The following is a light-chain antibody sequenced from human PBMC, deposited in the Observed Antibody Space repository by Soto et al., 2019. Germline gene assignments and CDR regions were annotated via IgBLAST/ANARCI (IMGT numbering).Light chain of an antibody. CDR3: QPYNNWPLT. J-gene: IGKJ4*01. CDR2: DTS. Sequence: EIVMTQSPATLSVSPGGRAPLSCRASQGIGDTLAWYQHKPGQTPRLLIYDTSTRATGVPTRFSGSRSGAEFTLTINSLQSEDFAVYYCQPYNNWPLTFGGGTKVDIK. V-gene: IGKV3-15*01. CDR1: QGIGDT.